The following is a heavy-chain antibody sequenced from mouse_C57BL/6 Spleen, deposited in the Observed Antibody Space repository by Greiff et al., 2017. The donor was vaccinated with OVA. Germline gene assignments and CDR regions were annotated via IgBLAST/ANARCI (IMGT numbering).Heavy chain of an antibody. V-gene: IGHV1-18*01. Sequence: VQLQQSGPELVKPGASVKIPCKASGYTFTDYNMDWVKQSHGKSLEWIGDINPNNGGTIYNQKFKGKATLTVDKSSSTAYMELRSLTSEDTAVYYCASYGSSYVRDFSFAYWGQGTLVTVSA. CDR2: INPNNGGT. CDR1: GYTFTDYN. CDR3: ASYGSSYVRDFSFAY. J-gene: IGHJ3*01. D-gene: IGHD1-1*01.